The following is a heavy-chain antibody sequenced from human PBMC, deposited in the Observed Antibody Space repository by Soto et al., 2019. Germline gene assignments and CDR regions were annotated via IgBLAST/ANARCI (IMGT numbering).Heavy chain of an antibody. CDR1: GGSVSSGTYY. V-gene: IGHV4-61*01. Sequence: QVQLQESGPGLVKPSETLSLTCTVSGGSVSSGTYYWNWIRQPPGKGLEWIGYIYHSGSTIYNPSLKSRVTTSVDTSKNQFSLKLSSVTAADTAVYYCGTTGWQQAFHYWGQGTLVTVSS. J-gene: IGHJ4*02. CDR2: IYHSGST. CDR3: GTTGWQQAFHY. D-gene: IGHD2-15*01.